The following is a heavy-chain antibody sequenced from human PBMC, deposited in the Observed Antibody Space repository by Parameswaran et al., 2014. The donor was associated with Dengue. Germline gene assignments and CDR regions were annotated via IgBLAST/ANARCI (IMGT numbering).Heavy chain of an antibody. Sequence: RLVRQAPGQGLEWMGRIIPILGIANYAQKFQGRVTITADKSTSTAYMELSSLRSEDTAVYYCARDRMLSNGDDGDDAFDIWGQGTMVTVSS. D-gene: IGHD4-17*01. V-gene: IGHV1-69*04. J-gene: IGHJ3*02. CDR2: IIPILGIA. CDR3: ARDRMLSNGDDGDDAFDI.